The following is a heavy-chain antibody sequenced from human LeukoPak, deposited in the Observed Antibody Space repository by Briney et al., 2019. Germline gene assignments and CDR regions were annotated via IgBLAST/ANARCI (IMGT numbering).Heavy chain of an antibody. V-gene: IGHV3-48*03. J-gene: IGHJ3*02. CDR3: AKIGVTAASDAFDI. CDR1: GFTFSSYE. CDR2: ISTNGVNI. D-gene: IGHD2-8*01. Sequence: PGGSLRLSCAASGFTFSSYEMNWVRQAPGKGLEWLSYISTNGVNIHYADSVKGRFTISRDNAKNSLYLQMNSLRAEDTAVYYCAKIGVTAASDAFDIWGQGTMVTVSS.